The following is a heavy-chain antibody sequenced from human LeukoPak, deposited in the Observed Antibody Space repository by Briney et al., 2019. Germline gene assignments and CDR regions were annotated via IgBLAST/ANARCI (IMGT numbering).Heavy chain of an antibody. CDR1: GFTYSSYS. CDR2: ISSSSSTI. J-gene: IGHJ4*02. V-gene: IGHV3-48*04. D-gene: IGHD6-19*01. Sequence: GGSLRLSCAASGFTYSSYSVNWVRQAPGKGLEWGSYISSSSSTIYYADSVKGRFTISRDNAKNSLYLQMNSLRAEDTAVYYCARDRRHQAVAGRFDYWGQGTLVTVSS. CDR3: ARDRRHQAVAGRFDY.